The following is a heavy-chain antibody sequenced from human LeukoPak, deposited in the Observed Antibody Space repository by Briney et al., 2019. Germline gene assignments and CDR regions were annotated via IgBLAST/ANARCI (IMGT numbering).Heavy chain of an antibody. V-gene: IGHV1-46*01. D-gene: IGHD5-24*01. J-gene: IGHJ4*02. Sequence: ASVKVSCKASGYTFTSYYIHWVRQAPGQGLEWMGIINPSGGSTSYAQKFQGRVTMTRDMSTSTVYMELSSLRSEDTAVYYCASAVEDYFDYWGQGTLVTVSS. CDR1: GYTFTSYY. CDR2: INPSGGST. CDR3: ASAVEDYFDY.